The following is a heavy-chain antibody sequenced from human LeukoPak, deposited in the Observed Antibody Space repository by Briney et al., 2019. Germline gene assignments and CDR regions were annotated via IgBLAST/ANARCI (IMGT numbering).Heavy chain of an antibody. CDR2: IHHSGRS. J-gene: IGHJ4*02. Sequence: SETLSLTCTVSADSLSSGGHCWAWIRQFPGKGLESIGFIHHSGRSRRNPSLKDRVAISVDTSRKQFALKLSSVTAADTAMYYCARGGNRFGGFYFDYWGQGIQVIVSS. D-gene: IGHD3-10*01. CDR1: ADSLSSGGHC. V-gene: IGHV4-31*03. CDR3: ARGGNRFGGFYFDY.